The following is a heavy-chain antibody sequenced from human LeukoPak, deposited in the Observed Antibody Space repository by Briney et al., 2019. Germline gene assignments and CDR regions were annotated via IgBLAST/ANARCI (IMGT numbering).Heavy chain of an antibody. CDR1: GYTFTNYD. Sequence: ASVKVSCKASGYTFTNYDFNWLRQATGQGPEWMGWMNPNSGATGYAQKLQGRVTMTTDTSTSTAYMELRSLRSDDTAVYYCARDLHPHTVKVTTLNYWGQGTLVTVSS. V-gene: IGHV1-8*01. CDR3: ARDLHPHTVKVTTLNY. D-gene: IGHD4-17*01. CDR2: MNPNSGAT. J-gene: IGHJ4*02.